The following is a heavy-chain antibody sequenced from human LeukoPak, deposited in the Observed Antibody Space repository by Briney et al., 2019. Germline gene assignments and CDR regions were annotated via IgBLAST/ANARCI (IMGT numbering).Heavy chain of an antibody. CDR2: ISSSSTTI. V-gene: IGHV3-48*02. Sequence: PGGSLRLSCAASGHTFSSYSMNWVRQAPGKGLEWVSYISSSSTTIYYADSVKGRFTISRDNAKNSLYLQMNSLRDEDTAVYYCARVMYSGSYYSVDYWGQGTLVTVSS. J-gene: IGHJ4*02. D-gene: IGHD1-26*01. CDR1: GHTFSSYS. CDR3: ARVMYSGSYYSVDY.